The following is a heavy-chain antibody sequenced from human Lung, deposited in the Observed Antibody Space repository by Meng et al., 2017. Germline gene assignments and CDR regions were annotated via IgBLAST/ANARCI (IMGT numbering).Heavy chain of an antibody. CDR3: ARSITVGANNWFHP. V-gene: IGHV3-7*01. Sequence: RGSLRLSCAASGFTFSDYWMTWVRQAPGKGLEWVANIKRDGSEKKYVDAVKGRFTISRDNGQNSVYLQLNSLRDEDTAVYYCARSITVGANNWFHPWGQGTLVTVSS. D-gene: IGHD1-26*01. CDR1: GFTFSDYW. CDR2: IKRDGSEK. J-gene: IGHJ5*02.